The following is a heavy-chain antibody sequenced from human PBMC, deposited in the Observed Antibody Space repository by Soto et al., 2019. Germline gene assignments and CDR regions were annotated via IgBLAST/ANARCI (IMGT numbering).Heavy chain of an antibody. Sequence: GGSLRLSCAASGFTFDDYAMHWVRQAPGKGLEWVSGISWNSGSIGYADSVKGRFTISRDNAKNSLYLQMNSLRAEDTALYYCAKLAVAGTPIDDWGQGTLVTVLL. V-gene: IGHV3-9*01. CDR2: ISWNSGSI. CDR3: AKLAVAGTPIDD. CDR1: GFTFDDYA. D-gene: IGHD6-19*01. J-gene: IGHJ4*02.